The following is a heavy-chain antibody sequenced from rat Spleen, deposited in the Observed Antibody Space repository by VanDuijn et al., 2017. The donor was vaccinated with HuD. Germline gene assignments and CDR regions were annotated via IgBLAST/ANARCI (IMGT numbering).Heavy chain of an antibody. Sequence: EVQLVESGGGLVQPGRSLKLSCAASGFTFSNYDMAWVRQAPTKGLEWVASISTSGGSTYYRDSVKGRFTISRDNAKSSQYLLLDSLRSEDTATYYCAGGGPYSFDSWGQGIMVTVSS. CDR1: GFTFSNYD. D-gene: IGHD1-11*01. CDR2: ISTSGGST. J-gene: IGHJ2*01. V-gene: IGHV5S13*01. CDR3: AGGGPYSFDS.